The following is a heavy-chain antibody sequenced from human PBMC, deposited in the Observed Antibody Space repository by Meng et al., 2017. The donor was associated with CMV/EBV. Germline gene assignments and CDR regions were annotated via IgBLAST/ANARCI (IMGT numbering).Heavy chain of an antibody. J-gene: IGHJ4*02. CDR1: CGSISSGDYY. V-gene: IGHV4-30-4*08. Sequence: VQLQEPGPGRVRHSQTLSLTCSVSCGSISSGDYYWRWISPPRGKGLEWIGYIYYSGSTYYNPSLKSRVTISVDTSKNQFSLKLSSVTAADTAVYYCARAQYSSSCDYWGQGTLVTVSS. CDR2: IYYSGST. CDR3: ARAQYSSSCDY. D-gene: IGHD6-13*01.